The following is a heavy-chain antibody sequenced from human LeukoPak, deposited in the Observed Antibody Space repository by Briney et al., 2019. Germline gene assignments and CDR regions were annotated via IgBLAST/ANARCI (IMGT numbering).Heavy chain of an antibody. CDR3: ARTHYYDSSGYFDY. CDR2: ISSSGSTI. V-gene: IGHV3-11*04. D-gene: IGHD3-22*01. Sequence: GGSLRLPCAASGFTFSDYYMSWIRQAPGKGLEWVSYISSSGSTIYYADSVKGRFTISRDNAKNSLYLQMNSLRAADTAVYYCARTHYYDSSGYFDYWGQGTLLTVSS. CDR1: GFTFSDYY. J-gene: IGHJ4*02.